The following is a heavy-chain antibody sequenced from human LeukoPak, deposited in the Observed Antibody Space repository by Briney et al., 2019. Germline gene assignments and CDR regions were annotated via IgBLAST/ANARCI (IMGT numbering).Heavy chain of an antibody. CDR2: IRYDGSNK. CDR1: GFSFSGYG. V-gene: IGHV3-30*02. Sequence: PGGSLRLSCAASGFSFSGYGMHWVRQAPGKGLEWVAFIRYDGSNKYYADSVKGRFTISRDKSKNTLSLQMNGLRVEDTAVYYCAKVMPPGRIRFYSYYMDVWGKGTTVTVS. CDR3: AKVMPPGRIRFYSYYMDV. J-gene: IGHJ6*03. D-gene: IGHD2-15*01.